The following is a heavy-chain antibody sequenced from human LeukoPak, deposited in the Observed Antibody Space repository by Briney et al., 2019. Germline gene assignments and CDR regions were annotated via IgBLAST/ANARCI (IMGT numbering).Heavy chain of an antibody. J-gene: IGHJ4*02. V-gene: IGHV4-31*03. Sequence: SETLSLTCTASGGSISSGVYYWSWIRQHPRKGLEWIGYIYYSGSTYYNPSLKSRVTISVDTSKNQFSLKLSSVTAADTAAYYCARGDSSGYYCPGDCWGQGTLVTVSS. CDR3: ARGDSSGYYCPGDC. D-gene: IGHD3-22*01. CDR1: GGSISSGVYY. CDR2: IYYSGST.